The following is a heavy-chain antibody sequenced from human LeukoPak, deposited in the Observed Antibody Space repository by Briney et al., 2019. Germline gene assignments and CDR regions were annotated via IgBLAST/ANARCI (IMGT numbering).Heavy chain of an antibody. CDR2: ISTFNGHT. J-gene: IGHJ6*03. D-gene: IGHD3-10*01. CDR3: ARVDTVNYYYYMDV. V-gene: IGHV1-18*01. Sequence: ASVKVSCKASGYTFTTYGISWVRQAPGHGLEWMGWISTFNGHTNYAESRQDRVTMTTDTSTSTVYMELSSLISDDTPVYYCARVDTVNYYYYMDVWGKGTPVTVSS. CDR1: GYTFTTYG.